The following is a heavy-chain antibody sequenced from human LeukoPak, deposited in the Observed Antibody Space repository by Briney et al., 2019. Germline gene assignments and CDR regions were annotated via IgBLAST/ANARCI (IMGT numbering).Heavy chain of an antibody. CDR3: AVAVAGTVFDY. Sequence: PSQTLSLTCTVSGDSISSGGYYWSWIRQHPGKGLEWIGYIYYSGSTYYNPSLKSRVTMSVDTSKNQFSLKLSSVTAADTAVYYCAVAVAGTVFDYWGQGTLVTVSS. CDR2: IYYSGST. CDR1: GDSISSGGYY. J-gene: IGHJ4*02. D-gene: IGHD6-19*01. V-gene: IGHV4-31*02.